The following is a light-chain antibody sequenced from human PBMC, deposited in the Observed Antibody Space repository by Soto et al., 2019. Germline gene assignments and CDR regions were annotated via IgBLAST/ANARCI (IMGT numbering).Light chain of an antibody. Sequence: DIQMTQSPSSLSASVGDRVTITCRASQSISSHLNWYQQKPGKAPQLLIYEASSLQGGVPSRFSGSGSGTAFTLTISRLQADDFAIYYCQQRYSMPLTFGPGTRVDIK. CDR1: QSISSH. V-gene: IGKV1-39*01. CDR3: QQRYSMPLT. CDR2: EAS. J-gene: IGKJ3*01.